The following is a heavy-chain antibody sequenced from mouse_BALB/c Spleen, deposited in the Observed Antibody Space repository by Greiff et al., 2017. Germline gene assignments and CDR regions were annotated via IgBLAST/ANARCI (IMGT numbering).Heavy chain of an antibody. CDR2: ISYSGST. Sequence: VQLQQSGPGLVKPSQSLSLTCTVTGYSITSDYAWNWIRQFPGNKLEWMGYISYSGSTSYNPSLKSRISITRDTSKNQFFLQLNSVTTEDTATYYCARSRYDYGFAYWGQGTLVTVSA. D-gene: IGHD2-4*01. V-gene: IGHV3-2*02. J-gene: IGHJ3*01. CDR1: GYSITSDYA. CDR3: ARSRYDYGFAY.